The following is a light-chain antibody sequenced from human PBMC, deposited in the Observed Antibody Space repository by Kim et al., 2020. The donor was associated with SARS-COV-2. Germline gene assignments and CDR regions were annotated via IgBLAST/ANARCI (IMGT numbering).Light chain of an antibody. CDR2: DVS. Sequence: QSALTQPRSVSGSPGQSVTISCTGTSSDVDAYDYVSWYQQHPGKAPKLIIYDVSKRPSGVPDRFSGSKSGNTASLTISGLQAEDEGDYYCCSFGGAYIPEVFGGGTQLTVL. V-gene: IGLV2-11*01. CDR1: SSDVDAYDY. J-gene: IGLJ2*01. CDR3: CSFGGAYIPEV.